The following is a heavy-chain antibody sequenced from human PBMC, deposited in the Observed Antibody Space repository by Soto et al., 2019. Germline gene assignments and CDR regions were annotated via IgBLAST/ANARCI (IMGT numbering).Heavy chain of an antibody. CDR2: ISAYNGNT. V-gene: IGHV1-18*01. CDR3: ATTYCSSTSCPPPYGMDV. J-gene: IGHJ6*02. Sequence: ASVKVSCKASGYTFTSYGISWVRQAPGQGLEWMGWISAYNGNTNYAQKLQGRVTMTTDTSTSTAYMELRSLRSDDTAVYYCATTYCSSTSCPPPYGMDVWGQGTTVTVSS. D-gene: IGHD2-2*01. CDR1: GYTFTSYG.